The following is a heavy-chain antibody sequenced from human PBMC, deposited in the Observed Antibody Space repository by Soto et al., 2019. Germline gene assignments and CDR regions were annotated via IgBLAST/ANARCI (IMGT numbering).Heavy chain of an antibody. V-gene: IGHV3-23*01. Sequence: HPGGSLRLSCAASGFTFSSYAMSWVRQAPGKGLEWVSAISGSGGSTYYADSVNGRFTISRDNSKNTLYLQMNSLRAEDTAVYYCAKSYYYGSGSYLSTEDYYYYGMDVWGQGTTVTVSS. J-gene: IGHJ6*02. CDR1: GFTFSSYA. CDR2: ISGSGGST. D-gene: IGHD3-10*01. CDR3: AKSYYYGSGSYLSTEDYYYYGMDV.